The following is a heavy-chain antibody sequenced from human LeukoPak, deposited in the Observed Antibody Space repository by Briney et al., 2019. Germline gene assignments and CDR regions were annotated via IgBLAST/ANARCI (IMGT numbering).Heavy chain of an antibody. CDR1: GGSFSGYY. CDR2: INHSGST. J-gene: IGHJ4*02. CDR3: ASGAAGYFDY. Sequence: PSETLSLTCAVYGGSFSGYYWSWIRQPPGKGLEWIGEINHSGSTNYNPSLKSRVTISVDTSKNQLSLKLSSVTAADTAVYYCASGAAGYFDYWGQGTLVTVSS. D-gene: IGHD6-13*01. V-gene: IGHV4-34*01.